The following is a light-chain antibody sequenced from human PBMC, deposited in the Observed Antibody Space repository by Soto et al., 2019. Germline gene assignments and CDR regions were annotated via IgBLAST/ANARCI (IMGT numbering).Light chain of an antibody. CDR1: QSVNTW. V-gene: IGKV1-5*01. J-gene: IGKJ5*01. Sequence: DIQMTQSPSTLSASVGARVTITCRASQSVNTWLAWYQQKPGKAPKLLIYDASSLESGVPSRFSGYGSGTDFTLSISSLQPEDFATYYCQQADSFPITFGQGTRLEN. CDR3: QQADSFPIT. CDR2: DAS.